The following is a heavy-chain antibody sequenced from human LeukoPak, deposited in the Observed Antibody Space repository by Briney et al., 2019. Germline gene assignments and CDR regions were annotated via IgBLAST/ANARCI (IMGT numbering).Heavy chain of an antibody. D-gene: IGHD3-22*01. V-gene: IGHV3-7*01. J-gene: IGHJ3*02. CDR3: ARADYYDSSGYYDAFDI. CDR1: GFTISSYW. CDR2: IKQDGSEK. Sequence: GGSLRLSCAASGFTISSYWMSWVRQAPGKGLEWVANIKQDGSEKYYVDSVKGRFTISRDNAKNSLYLQMNSLRAEDTAVYYCARADYYDSSGYYDAFDIWGQGTMVTVSS.